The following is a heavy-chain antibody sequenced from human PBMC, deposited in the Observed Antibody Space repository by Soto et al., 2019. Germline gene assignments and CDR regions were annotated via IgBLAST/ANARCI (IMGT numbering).Heavy chain of an antibody. Sequence: GGSLRLSCAASGFTFSSYWMHWVRQAPGKGLVWVSRINSDGSSTSYADSVKGRFTISRDNAKNTLYLQMNSLRAEDTAVYYCAREGYCSSTSGYPHLYNWFDPWGQGTLVTVAS. J-gene: IGHJ5*02. D-gene: IGHD2-2*01. CDR2: INSDGSST. CDR3: AREGYCSSTSGYPHLYNWFDP. V-gene: IGHV3-74*01. CDR1: GFTFSSYW.